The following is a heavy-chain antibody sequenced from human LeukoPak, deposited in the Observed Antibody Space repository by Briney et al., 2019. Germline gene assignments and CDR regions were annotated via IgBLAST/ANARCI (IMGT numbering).Heavy chain of an antibody. CDR1: GFNFSYYS. D-gene: IGHD3-22*01. CDR3: ARVLRYVNSAHDSFDI. V-gene: IGHV3-21*01. CDR2: ISTRSTYI. J-gene: IGHJ3*02. Sequence: GGSLRLSCAAYGFNFSYYSMNWVRQAAGKGLEWVSSISTRSTYIYYADSLKGRFTISRDNADNSLYLQMNSLRPEDTAVYYCARVLRYVNSAHDSFDIWGQGTMVIVSS.